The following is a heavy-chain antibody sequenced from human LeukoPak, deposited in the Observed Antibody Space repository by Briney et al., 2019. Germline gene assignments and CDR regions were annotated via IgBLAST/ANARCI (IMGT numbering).Heavy chain of an antibody. Sequence: ASVKVSCKASGYTFTSYGISWVRQAPGQGLEWMGWISADNGNTNYAQKLQGRVTMTTDTSTSTAYMELRSLRSDDTAVYYCARLGYCSGGSCYSSGYYYYYGMDVWGQGTTVTVSS. J-gene: IGHJ6*02. D-gene: IGHD2-15*01. CDR1: GYTFTSYG. CDR3: ARLGYCSGGSCYSSGYYYYYGMDV. V-gene: IGHV1-18*01. CDR2: ISADNGNT.